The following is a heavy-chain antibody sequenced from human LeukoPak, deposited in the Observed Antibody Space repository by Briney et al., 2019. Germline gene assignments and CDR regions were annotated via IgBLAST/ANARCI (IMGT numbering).Heavy chain of an antibody. Sequence: AAVKVSCKASGYTFTDYYMYWVRQAPGQGLEWMGRINPNSGDTFYAQKFQGRVTMTRDTSISTAYMELSRLRSDDTAVYYCARVMKATVRTTNFDYWGQGTLVTVSS. CDR3: ARVMKATVRTTNFDY. V-gene: IGHV1-2*06. D-gene: IGHD1-14*01. CDR2: INPNSGDT. CDR1: GYTFTDYY. J-gene: IGHJ4*02.